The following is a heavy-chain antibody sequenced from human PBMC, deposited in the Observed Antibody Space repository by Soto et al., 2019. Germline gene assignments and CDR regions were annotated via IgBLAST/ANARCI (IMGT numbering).Heavy chain of an antibody. D-gene: IGHD2-2*01. CDR2: IYYSGTS. V-gene: IGHV4-39*01. Sequence: QLQLQESGPGLVKPSETLSLTCTVSGGSISDDTYYWGWIRQPPGKGLEWIGSIYYSGTSSYNPSLKSRVTMSVDTSKKQVSLRLRSVTAADTAVYYCARLHCDSPNCVPLDPWGQGTLVIVSS. CDR3: ARLHCDSPNCVPLDP. J-gene: IGHJ5*02. CDR1: GGSISDDTYY.